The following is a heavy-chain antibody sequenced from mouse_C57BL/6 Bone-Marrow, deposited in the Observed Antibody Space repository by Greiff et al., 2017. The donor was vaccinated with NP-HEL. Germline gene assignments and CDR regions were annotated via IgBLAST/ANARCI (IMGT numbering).Heavy chain of an antibody. CDR3: ARRTAYYSNYDWYFDV. CDR2: ISYSGST. J-gene: IGHJ1*03. CDR1: GYSITSDY. V-gene: IGHV3-8*01. D-gene: IGHD2-5*01. Sequence: EVKLVESGPGLAKPSQTLSLTCSVTGYSITSDYWNWIRKFPGNKLEYMGYISYSGSTYYNPSLKSRISITRDTSKNQYYLQLNSVTTEDTATYYCARRTAYYSNYDWYFDVWGTGTTVTVSS.